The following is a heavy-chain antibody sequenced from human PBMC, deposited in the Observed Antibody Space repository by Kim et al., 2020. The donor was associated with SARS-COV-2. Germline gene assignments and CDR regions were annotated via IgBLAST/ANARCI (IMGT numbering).Heavy chain of an antibody. CDR2: IKQDGSEK. CDR3: ARKVPGYCSSTSCYADY. Sequence: GGSLRLSCAASGFTFSSYWMSWVRQAPGKGPEWVANIKQDGSEKYYVDSVKGRFTISRDNAKNSLYLQMNSLRAEDTAVYYCARKVPGYCSSTSCYADYWGQGTLVTVPS. J-gene: IGHJ4*02. V-gene: IGHV3-7*01. CDR1: GFTFSSYW. D-gene: IGHD2-2*01.